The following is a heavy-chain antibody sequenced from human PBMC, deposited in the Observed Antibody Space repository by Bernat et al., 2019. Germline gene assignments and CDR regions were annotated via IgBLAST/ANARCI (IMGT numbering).Heavy chain of an antibody. D-gene: IGHD2-15*01. V-gene: IGHV3-23*01. CDR3: AKELARDCSGGTCDGLND. CDR2: ISGNGDKT. J-gene: IGHJ4*02. CDR1: GFTFSSYA. Sequence: EVQLLEFGGGLVQPGGSLRLSCAASGFTFSSYAMTWVRQAPGEGLEWVSGISGNGDKTYYAGSVKGRFTISRDNSKNTLYLEMNTLRPEDTALYYCAKELARDCSGGTCDGLNDWGQGTLVTVS.